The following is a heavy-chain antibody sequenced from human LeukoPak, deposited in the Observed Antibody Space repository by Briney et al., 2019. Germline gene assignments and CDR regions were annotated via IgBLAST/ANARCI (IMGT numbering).Heavy chain of an antibody. CDR1: GFSFSSYG. Sequence: PGGSLRLSCAASGFSFSSYGLHWVRQAPGKGLEWVAFIRYDGSNKYYADSVKGRFTISRDNSKNTLYLQMNSLRAEDTAVYYCAKPPTGYSSSWYLGYFDYWGQGTLVTVSS. CDR3: AKPPTGYSSSWYLGYFDY. J-gene: IGHJ4*02. CDR2: IRYDGSNK. V-gene: IGHV3-30*02. D-gene: IGHD6-13*01.